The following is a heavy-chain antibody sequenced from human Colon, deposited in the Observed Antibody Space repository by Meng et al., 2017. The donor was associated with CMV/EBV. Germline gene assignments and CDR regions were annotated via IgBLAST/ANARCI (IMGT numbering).Heavy chain of an antibody. CDR3: ARGHLKLRFLEWVYYFDY. Sequence: SQTLSLTCAVYGGSFSGYYWSWIRQPPGKGLEWIGEINHSGSTNYNPSLKSRVTISVDTSKNQFSLKLSSVTAADTAVYYCARGHLKLRFLEWVYYFDYWGQGTLVTSPQ. V-gene: IGHV4-34*01. CDR2: INHSGST. J-gene: IGHJ4*02. D-gene: IGHD3-3*01. CDR1: GGSFSGYY.